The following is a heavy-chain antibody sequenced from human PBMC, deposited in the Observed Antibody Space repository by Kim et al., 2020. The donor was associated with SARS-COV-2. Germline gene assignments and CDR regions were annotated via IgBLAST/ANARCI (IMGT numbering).Heavy chain of an antibody. CDR3: ARGEFGDSFDI. V-gene: IGHV1-18*01. CDR1: GYTFTSHG. Sequence: ASVKVSCKASGYTFTSHGVSWVRQAPGQGLQCMGWISVYNGNTNYAQKFQDRITMTTDTATSTVYMELRSLRSDDTALYYCARGEFGDSFDIWGQGAIVT. D-gene: IGHD3-10*01. J-gene: IGHJ3*02. CDR2: ISVYNGNT.